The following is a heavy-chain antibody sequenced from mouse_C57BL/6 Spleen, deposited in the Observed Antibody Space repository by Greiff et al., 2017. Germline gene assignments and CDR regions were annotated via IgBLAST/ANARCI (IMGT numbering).Heavy chain of an antibody. CDR3: ARQRGTTVVTYYFDY. Sequence: DVQLVQSGAGLVKPGGSLKLSCAASGFTFSSYTMSWVRQTPEQSLEWVANISGGGGNTYYPDSVKGRFTISRDNAKNTLYLQMSSLRSEDTALYYCARQRGTTVVTYYFDYWGQGTTLTVSS. CDR2: ISGGGGNT. D-gene: IGHD1-1*01. V-gene: IGHV5-9*01. CDR1: GFTFSSYT. J-gene: IGHJ2*01.